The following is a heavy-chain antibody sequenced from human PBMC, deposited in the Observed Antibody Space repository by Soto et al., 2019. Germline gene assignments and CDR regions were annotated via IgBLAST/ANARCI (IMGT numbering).Heavy chain of an antibody. Sequence: QMQLVQSGPEVKKPGTSVKIYCKPSGFTLSSSAVPWVRQARGPRLQWIGWMDVGGVNANYAQMDQERVTISRDMSKSLAYMELTSLRPEDPAVYYCAAEVGGYIYSLARHWGPGTLVTVSS. CDR3: AAEVGGYIYSLARH. CDR1: GFTLSSSA. J-gene: IGHJ4*02. D-gene: IGHD4-4*01. V-gene: IGHV1-58*01. CDR2: MDVGGVNA.